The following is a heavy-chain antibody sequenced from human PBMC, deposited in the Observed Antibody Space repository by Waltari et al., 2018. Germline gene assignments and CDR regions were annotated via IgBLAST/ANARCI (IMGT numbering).Heavy chain of an antibody. CDR1: GGSFSGYY. CDR3: ASSSRKAAGAYYYYGMDV. J-gene: IGHJ6*02. D-gene: IGHD6-13*01. V-gene: IGHV4-34*01. Sequence: QVQLQQSGAGLLKPSETLSLTCAVYGGSFSGYYWSWIRQPPGKGLEWIGEINHSGSTNYNPSLKSRVTISVDTSKNQFSLKLSSVTAADTAVYYCASSSRKAAGAYYYYGMDVWGQGTTVTVSS. CDR2: INHSGST.